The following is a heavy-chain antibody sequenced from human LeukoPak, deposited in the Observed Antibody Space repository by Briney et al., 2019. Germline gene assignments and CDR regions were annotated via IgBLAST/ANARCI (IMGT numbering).Heavy chain of an antibody. Sequence: GESLKISCKGSGYSFTSYWIGWVRQMPGKGLEWMGIIYPGDSDTRYSPSFQGQVTISADKSISTAYLQWSSLKASDTAMYYCARDPGYSYGYVYYYYYMDVWGKGTTVTVSS. J-gene: IGHJ6*03. CDR1: GYSFTSYW. CDR3: ARDPGYSYGYVYYYYYMDV. CDR2: IYPGDSDT. D-gene: IGHD5-18*01. V-gene: IGHV5-51*01.